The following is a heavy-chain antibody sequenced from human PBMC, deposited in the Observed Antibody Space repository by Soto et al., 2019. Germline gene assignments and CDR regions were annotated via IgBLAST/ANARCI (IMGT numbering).Heavy chain of an antibody. CDR2: INHSGST. Sequence: VQLVESGGGVVRPGGSLRLSCAASGFTFEDYGMSWVRQVPGKGLEWIGEINHSGSTNYNPSLKSRVTISADTSKNQFSLQLSSVTAADTAVYYCVSKLGSCTGGSCNWYFDLWGRGTLVTVSS. CDR3: VSKLGSCTGGSCNWYFDL. J-gene: IGHJ2*01. V-gene: IGHV4-34*08. D-gene: IGHD2-15*01. CDR1: GFTFEDYG.